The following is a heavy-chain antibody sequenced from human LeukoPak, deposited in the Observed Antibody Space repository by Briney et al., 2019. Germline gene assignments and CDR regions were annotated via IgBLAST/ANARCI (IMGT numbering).Heavy chain of an antibody. Sequence: SETLSLTCTVSGGSVTSGNYYWSWVRQPPGKGLEYLGYISLYGTTNYNPSLKSRLTISIHTSKNQFSLKLSSVTAADTAVYYCAIRKYYDILTGYRKIPTSGFDPWGQGTLVTVSS. CDR3: AIRKYYDILTGYRKIPTSGFDP. V-gene: IGHV4-61*01. D-gene: IGHD3-9*01. J-gene: IGHJ5*02. CDR1: GGSVTSGNYY. CDR2: ISLYGTT.